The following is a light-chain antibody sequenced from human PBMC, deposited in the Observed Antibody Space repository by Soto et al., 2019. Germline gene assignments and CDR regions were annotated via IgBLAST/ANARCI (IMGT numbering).Light chain of an antibody. CDR1: QGIRNY. CDR2: AAS. J-gene: IGKJ4*01. Sequence: DIQMTQSPSSLSASVGDRVTIACRASQGIRNYLVWYQQKPGKVPKLLIYAASTLHSGVPSRFSGSGSGTDFTLHISSPQPEDVSNYYRPKDKRVPLTFGGGTKVEIK. V-gene: IGKV1-27*01. CDR3: PKDKRVPLT.